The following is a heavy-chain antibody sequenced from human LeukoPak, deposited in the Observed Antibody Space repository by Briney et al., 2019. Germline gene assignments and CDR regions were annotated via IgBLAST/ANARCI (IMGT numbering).Heavy chain of an antibody. J-gene: IGHJ3*02. CDR2: IWYDGSNK. CDR3: ASDYGDYVGTDAFDI. Sequence: GGSLRLSCAASGFTFSSYGMHWVRQAPGKGLEWVAVIWYDGSNKYYAGSVKGRFTISRDNSKNTLYLQMNSLRAEDTAVYYCASDYGDYVGTDAFDIWGQRTMVTVSS. V-gene: IGHV3-33*01. D-gene: IGHD4-17*01. CDR1: GFTFSSYG.